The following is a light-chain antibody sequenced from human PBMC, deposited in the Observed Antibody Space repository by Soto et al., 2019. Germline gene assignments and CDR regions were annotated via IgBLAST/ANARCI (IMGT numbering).Light chain of an antibody. CDR3: QQRNNWPPIT. J-gene: IGKJ5*01. CDR2: DAS. Sequence: DIGVGQTPGPLAFSSGEKANLFCRAIPSVSGSNLAWYQQKPGQAPRLLIYDASNRATGVPARFSGSGSGTDFTLTISSLEPEDFALYYCQQRNNWPPITFGQVTRPEIK. CDR1: PSVSGSN. V-gene: IGKV3-11*01.